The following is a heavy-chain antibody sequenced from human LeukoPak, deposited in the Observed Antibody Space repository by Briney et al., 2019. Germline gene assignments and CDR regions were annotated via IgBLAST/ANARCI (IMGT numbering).Heavy chain of an antibody. J-gene: IGHJ4*02. V-gene: IGHV4-38-2*02. Sequence: SETLSLTCTVSGYSISSGYYWGWIRQPPGKGLEWIGSIYHSGSTYYNPSLKSRVTISVDTSKNQFSPNLSSVTAADTAVYYCARVEPAIVVVPAAIDYWGQGTLVTVSS. CDR2: IYHSGST. D-gene: IGHD2-2*01. CDR3: ARVEPAIVVVPAAIDY. CDR1: GYSISSGYY.